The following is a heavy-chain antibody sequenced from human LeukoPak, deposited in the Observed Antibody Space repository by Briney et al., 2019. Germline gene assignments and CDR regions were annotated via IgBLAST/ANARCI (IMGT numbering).Heavy chain of an antibody. V-gene: IGHV1-3*04. J-gene: IGHJ6*03. CDR2: INTGNGNT. CDR1: GYTFTNYA. CDR3: ARDGRVRGTYYMDV. Sequence: PEASVKVSCKASGYTFTNYAMHWVRQAPGQRLEWMGWINTGNGNTKYSQKLQGRVTMTTDTSTSTAYMELRSLRSDDTAVYYCARDGRVRGTYYMDVWGKGTTVTISS. D-gene: IGHD3-10*01.